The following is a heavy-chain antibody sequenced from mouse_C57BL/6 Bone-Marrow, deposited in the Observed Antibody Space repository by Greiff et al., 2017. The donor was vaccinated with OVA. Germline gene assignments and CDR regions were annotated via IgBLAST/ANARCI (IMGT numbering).Heavy chain of an antibody. V-gene: IGHV5-6*01. CDR2: ISSGGSYT. CDR1: GFTFSSYG. Sequence: DVHLVESGGDLVKPGGSLKLSCAASGFTFSSYGMSWVRQTPDKRLEWVATISSGGSYTYYPDSVKGRFTISRDNAKNTLYLQMSSLKSEDTAMDYCARLYDYGSSYDAMDYWGQGTSVTVSS. CDR3: ARLYDYGSSYDAMDY. J-gene: IGHJ4*01. D-gene: IGHD1-1*01.